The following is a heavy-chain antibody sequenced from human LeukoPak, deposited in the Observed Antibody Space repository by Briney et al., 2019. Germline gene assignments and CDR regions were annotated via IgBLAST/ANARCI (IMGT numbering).Heavy chain of an antibody. J-gene: IGHJ4*02. CDR1: GFTISGYW. V-gene: IGHV3-23*01. D-gene: IGHD2-15*01. CDR3: AKFALRYCSGGSCHPFDY. CDR2: ISGSGGTT. Sequence: PGGSLRLSCAASGFTISGYWMTWVRQTPGKGLEWVSAISGSGGTTYYADSVKGRFTISRDNSKNTLYLQMNSLRAEDTAVYYCAKFALRYCSGGSCHPFDYWGQGTLVTVSS.